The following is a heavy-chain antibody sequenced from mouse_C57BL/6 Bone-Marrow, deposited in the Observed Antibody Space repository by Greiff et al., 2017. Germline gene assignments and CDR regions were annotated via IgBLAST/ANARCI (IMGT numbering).Heavy chain of an antibody. J-gene: IGHJ4*01. CDR1: GYTFTSYW. D-gene: IGHD1-1*01. CDR3: ARCYYYYAMDY. CDR2: IYPGSGST. Sequence: QVQLQQSGAELVKPGASVKMSCKASGYTFTSYWITWVKQRPGQGLEWIGDIYPGSGSTNYNEKFKSKATLTVDTSSSTAYMQLSSLTSEDSAVYYCARCYYYYAMDYWGQGTSVTVSS. V-gene: IGHV1-55*01.